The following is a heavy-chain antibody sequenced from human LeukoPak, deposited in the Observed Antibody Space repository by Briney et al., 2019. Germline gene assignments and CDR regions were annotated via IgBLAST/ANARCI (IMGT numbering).Heavy chain of an antibody. CDR3: ARPGYSGYDNFDY. CDR1: GYSFTSYW. D-gene: IGHD5-12*01. V-gene: IGHV5-51*01. Sequence: EESLKISCKGSGYSFTSYWIGWVRQMPGKGLEWMGIIYPGDSDTRYSPSFQGQVTISADKSISTAYLQWSSLEASDTAMYYCARPGYSGYDNFDYWGQGTLVTVSS. CDR2: IYPGDSDT. J-gene: IGHJ4*02.